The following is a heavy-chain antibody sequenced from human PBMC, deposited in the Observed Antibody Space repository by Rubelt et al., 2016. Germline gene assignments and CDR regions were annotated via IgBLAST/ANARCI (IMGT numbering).Heavy chain of an antibody. V-gene: IGHV4-39*07. Sequence: QLQLQESGPGLVKPSETLSLTCTVSGGSISSSSYYWGWIRQPPGKGLEWIGSIYSSGSTYYNPSLKSRVTISVDTSKNQFSLKLSAVTAADTAVDDCARLTDGDHNIYYYYGMDVWGQGTTVTVSS. CDR1: GGSISSSSYY. J-gene: IGHJ6*02. CDR3: ARLTDGDHNIYYYYGMDV. D-gene: IGHD4-17*01. CDR2: IYSSGST.